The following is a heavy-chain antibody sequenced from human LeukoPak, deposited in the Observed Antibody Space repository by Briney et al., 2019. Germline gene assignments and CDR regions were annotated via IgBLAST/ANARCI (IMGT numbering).Heavy chain of an antibody. CDR2: MYISGST. J-gene: IGHJ4*02. D-gene: IGHD1-26*01. CDR1: GVSITNYY. Sequence: PSETLSLTCTVSGVSITNYYWAWIRQPAGKGLEWIGRMYISGSTNYNPSLKSRVIISIDKSKNQFSLKLRSVTAADTAVYYCARDYLVGAPLDSWGQGTLVTVSS. CDR3: ARDYLVGAPLDS. V-gene: IGHV4-4*07.